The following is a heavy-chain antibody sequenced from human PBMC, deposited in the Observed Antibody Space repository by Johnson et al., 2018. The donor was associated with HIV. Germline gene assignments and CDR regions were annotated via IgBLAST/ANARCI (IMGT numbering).Heavy chain of an antibody. CDR2: MSCSGSPI. J-gene: IGHJ3*02. Sequence: VQLVESGEGVVQPGGSLRLSCAASGFTFSSYAMSWVRQAPGKGLEWISYMSCSGSPIYYADSLKGRFTLYRDNAKNSLYLQMNSLRAEDTAVDYCARGSLMAQGLRGDDAFDIWGQGTMVTVSS. CDR1: GFTFSSYA. V-gene: IGHV3-48*04. CDR3: ARGSLMAQGLRGDDAFDI. D-gene: IGHD6-19*01.